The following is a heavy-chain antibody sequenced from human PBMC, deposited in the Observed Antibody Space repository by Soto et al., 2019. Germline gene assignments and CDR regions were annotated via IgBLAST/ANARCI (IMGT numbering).Heavy chain of an antibody. Sequence: ASVKVSCKASGYTFTGYYMHWVRQAPGQGLEWMGWINPNSGDTKYAQKFQGRVTMTRDTSTRTAYMEVSRLTSDDTAVYYCARSLSTIGGRPDSWGQGTLVTVSS. CDR1: GYTFTGYY. CDR2: INPNSGDT. CDR3: ARSLSTIGGRPDS. D-gene: IGHD6-6*01. V-gene: IGHV1-2*02. J-gene: IGHJ4*02.